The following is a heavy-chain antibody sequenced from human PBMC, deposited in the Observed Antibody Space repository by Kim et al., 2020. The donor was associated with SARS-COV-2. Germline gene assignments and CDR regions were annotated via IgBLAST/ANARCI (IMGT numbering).Heavy chain of an antibody. D-gene: IGHD6-13*01. CDR1: GGSISSSSYY. CDR3: ARPAAADNWFDP. Sequence: SETLSLTCTVSGGSISSSSYYWGWIRQPPGKGLEWIGSIYYSGSTYYNPSLKSRVTISVDTSKNQFSLKLSSVTAADTAVYYCARPAAADNWFDPWGQGT. CDR2: IYYSGST. V-gene: IGHV4-39*01. J-gene: IGHJ5*02.